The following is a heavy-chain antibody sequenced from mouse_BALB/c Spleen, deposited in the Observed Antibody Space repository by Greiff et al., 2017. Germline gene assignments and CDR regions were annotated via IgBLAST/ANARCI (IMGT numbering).Heavy chain of an antibody. CDR3: ARSLPQGMDY. D-gene: IGHD6-1*01. CDR2: ISSGSSTI. Sequence: EVKVVESGGGLVQPGGSRKLSCAASGFTFSSFGMHWVRQAPEKGLEWVAYISSGSSTIYYADTVKGRFTISRDNPKNTLFLQMTSLRSEDTAMYYCARSLPQGMDYWGQGTSVTVSS. J-gene: IGHJ4*01. V-gene: IGHV5-17*02. CDR1: GFTFSSFG.